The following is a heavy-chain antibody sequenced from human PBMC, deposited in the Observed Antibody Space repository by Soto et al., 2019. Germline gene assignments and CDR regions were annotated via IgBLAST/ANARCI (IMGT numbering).Heavy chain of an antibody. CDR3: VTDTRGS. Sequence: EVQLVESGGDLVKPGGSLRLSCAASGFTFYTAWLNLVRQAPGKGLEWVGRIKSKNDGETTDYAAPVKGRFTISRDDSINTLYLQMNSLKTDDTAVYYCVTDTRGSWGQGTLVTVSS. CDR2: IKSKNDGETT. CDR1: GFTFYTAW. D-gene: IGHD3-3*01. J-gene: IGHJ5*02. V-gene: IGHV3-15*07.